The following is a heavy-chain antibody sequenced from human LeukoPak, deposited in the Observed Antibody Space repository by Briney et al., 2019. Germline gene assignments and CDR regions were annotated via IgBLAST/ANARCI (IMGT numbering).Heavy chain of an antibody. D-gene: IGHD1-26*01. CDR1: GFTFSSYA. Sequence: PGRSLRLSCAASGFTFSSYAMHWVRQAPGKGLEWVAVISYDGSNKTYADSVKGRSTISRDNAKNSLYLQMNSLRAEDTAVYYCARDPTSSWETAFDIWGQGTMVTVSS. CDR2: ISYDGSNK. V-gene: IGHV3-30*04. J-gene: IGHJ3*02. CDR3: ARDPTSSWETAFDI.